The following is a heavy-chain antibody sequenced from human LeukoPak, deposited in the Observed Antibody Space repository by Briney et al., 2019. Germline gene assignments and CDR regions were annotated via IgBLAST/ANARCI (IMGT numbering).Heavy chain of an antibody. V-gene: IGHV4-34*01. CDR1: GGSISSYY. CDR2: INHSGST. D-gene: IGHD6-19*01. CDR3: ARSYSSGPPHY. J-gene: IGHJ4*02. Sequence: SETLSLTCTVSGGSISSYYWSWIRQPPGKGLEWIGEINHSGSTNYNPSLKSRVTISVDTSKNQFSLKLSSVTAADTAVYYCARSYSSGPPHYWGQGTLVTVSS.